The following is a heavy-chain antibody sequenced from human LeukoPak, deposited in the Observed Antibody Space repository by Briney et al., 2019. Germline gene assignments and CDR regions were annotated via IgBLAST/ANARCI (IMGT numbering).Heavy chain of an antibody. D-gene: IGHD4-17*01. CDR2: IWYDGSNK. J-gene: IGHJ4*02. CDR1: GFTFSSYG. CDR3: ARDPSPTVTTAFDY. V-gene: IGHV3-33*01. Sequence: GGSLRLSCAASGFTFSSYGMHWVRQAPGKGLGWGAVIWYDGSNKYYADSVKGRFTISRDNSKNTLYLQMNSLRAEDTAVYYCARDPSPTVTTAFDYWGQGTLVTVSS.